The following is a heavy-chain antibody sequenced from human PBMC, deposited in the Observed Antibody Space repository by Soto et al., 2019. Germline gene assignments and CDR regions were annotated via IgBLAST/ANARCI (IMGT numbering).Heavy chain of an antibody. J-gene: IGHJ6*02. CDR2: IKHDGNEK. CDR1: GFMFGTYW. Sequence: GGSLRLSCAATGFMFGTYWMIWVRQGQGKGLEWVANIKHDGNEKYYADSVKGRFTVSRDNVKNFLHLQMSSLRGDDTGVYFCVRATLSWGHYYFRGLDVWGQGTTVTVSS. D-gene: IGHD3-22*01. V-gene: IGHV3-7*01. CDR3: VRATLSWGHYYFRGLDV.